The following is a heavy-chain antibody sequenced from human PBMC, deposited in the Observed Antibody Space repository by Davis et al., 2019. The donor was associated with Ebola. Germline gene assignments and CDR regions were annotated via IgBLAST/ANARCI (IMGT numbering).Heavy chain of an antibody. Sequence: SETLSLTCTVSGYSISSGFSWGWIRQPPGKGLEWIGSMYHNGRANYNPSLKSRVTISLDTSRNQFSLKLTSVTAADTAVYYCARDFVHWGQGTLVTVSS. J-gene: IGHJ4*02. CDR2: MYHNGRA. CDR3: ARDFVH. D-gene: IGHD3-16*02. V-gene: IGHV4-38-2*02. CDR1: GYSISSGFS.